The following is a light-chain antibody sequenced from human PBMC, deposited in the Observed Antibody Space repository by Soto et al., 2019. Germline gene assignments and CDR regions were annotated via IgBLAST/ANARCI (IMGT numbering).Light chain of an antibody. Sequence: DIQMTQSPSSLSASVGARVTITCRASQSISSYLNWYQQKPGKAPKLLSYAASSLQSGVPSRVSGSGSGTDFTLTISSLQPEDFETYYCQQSYSTPVTFGQGTKVDIK. J-gene: IGKJ1*01. CDR3: QQSYSTPVT. V-gene: IGKV1-39*01. CDR1: QSISSY. CDR2: AAS.